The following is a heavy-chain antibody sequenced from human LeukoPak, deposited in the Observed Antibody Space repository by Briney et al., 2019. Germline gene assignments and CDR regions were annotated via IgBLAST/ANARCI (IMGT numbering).Heavy chain of an antibody. CDR3: ARELIYGSGSYADY. CDR2: INHSGST. CDR1: GGSFSGYY. J-gene: IGHJ4*02. D-gene: IGHD3-10*01. Sequence: SETLSLTCAVYGGSFSGYYWSWIRQPPGKGLEWIGEINHSGSTNYNPSLKSRVTISVDTSKNQFSLKLSSVTAADTAVYYCARELIYGSGSYADYWGQGTLVTVSS. V-gene: IGHV4-34*01.